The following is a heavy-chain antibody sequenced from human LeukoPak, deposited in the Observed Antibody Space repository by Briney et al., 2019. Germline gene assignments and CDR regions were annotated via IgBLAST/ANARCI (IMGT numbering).Heavy chain of an antibody. Sequence: PGGSLRLSCAASGFTFSSYSMNWVRQAPEKGLEWIGYIYYSRTTNYNPSLKSRVTMSVDTSKNQFSLKLSSVTAADTAVYYCARLSGSQTTPYWGQGTLVTVSS. CDR1: GFTFSSYS. CDR3: ARLSGSQTTPY. J-gene: IGHJ4*02. V-gene: IGHV4-59*08. D-gene: IGHD1-26*01. CDR2: IYYSRTT.